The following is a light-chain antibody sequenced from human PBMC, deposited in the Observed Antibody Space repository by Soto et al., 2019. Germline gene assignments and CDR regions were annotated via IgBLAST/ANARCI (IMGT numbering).Light chain of an antibody. V-gene: IGLV1-44*01. CDR1: SSNIGSNS. CDR2: SND. Sequence: QSVLTQPPSASGTPGQRVTISCSGSSSNIGSNSVNWYHHLPGTAPKLLIYSNDQRPSGVPDRFSVSKSGTSVSLAISGLQSEDEADYYCAAWDDSLNGLVFGGGTKLTVL. J-gene: IGLJ2*01. CDR3: AAWDDSLNGLV.